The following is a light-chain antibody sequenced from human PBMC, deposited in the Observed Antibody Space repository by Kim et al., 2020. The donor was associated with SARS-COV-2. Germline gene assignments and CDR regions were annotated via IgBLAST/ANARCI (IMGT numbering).Light chain of an antibody. CDR2: DVS. CDR3: SSYTSSSTLV. CDR1: SSDVGGYNY. J-gene: IGLJ1*01. Sequence: GQSITICCTGTSSDVGGYNYVFWYTPHPGKAPKLMLYDVSNRPSGVSNRFSGSKSGNTGSLTISGLQAEDEADYYCSSYTSSSTLVFGTGTNVTVL. V-gene: IGLV2-14*03.